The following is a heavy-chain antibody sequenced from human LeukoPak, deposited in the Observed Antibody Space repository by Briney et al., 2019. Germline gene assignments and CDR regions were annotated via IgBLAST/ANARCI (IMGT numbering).Heavy chain of an antibody. CDR3: ARGGLYCSSTSCYGIEY. CDR1: GYTFTSYG. V-gene: IGHV1-18*04. CDR2: ISAYNGNT. D-gene: IGHD2-2*01. J-gene: IGHJ4*02. Sequence: ASVKVSCKAAGYTFTSYGISWVRQAPGQGLEWMGWISAYNGNTNYAQKLQGRVTMTTDTFTSTVYMELRSLSSDDTAVYYCARGGLYCSSTSCYGIEYWGQGTLVTVSS.